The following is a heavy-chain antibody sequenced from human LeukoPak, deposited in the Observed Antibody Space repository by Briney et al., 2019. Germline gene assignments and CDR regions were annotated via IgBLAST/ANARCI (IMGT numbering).Heavy chain of an antibody. V-gene: IGHV4-59*01. CDR3: ARQVGTTSWYFDL. CDR1: GGSIGSYY. J-gene: IGHJ2*01. D-gene: IGHD1-26*01. Sequence: SETLSLTFTVSGGSIGSYYWSWIRQPPGKGLEWIGYIYYSGSTNYNPSLKSRVTISVDTSKNQFSLKLSSVTAADTAVYYCARQVGTTSWYFDLWGRGTLVTVSS. CDR2: IYYSGST.